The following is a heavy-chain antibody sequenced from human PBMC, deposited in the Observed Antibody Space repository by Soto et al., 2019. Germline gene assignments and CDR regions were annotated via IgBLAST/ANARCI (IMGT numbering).Heavy chain of an antibody. CDR3: GRAHQWPTENFFAS. CDR2: IYFSGST. J-gene: IGHJ4*02. CDR1: GGSISSSSHY. D-gene: IGHD6-19*01. V-gene: IGHV4-39*01. Sequence: QLQLQESGPGLVKPSETLSLTCTVSGGSISSSSHYWGWIRQPPGKGLEWIGSIYFSGSTYYKPSFKSRLTTSGDTSRSRCSLRLRSGPAANTAGYYCGRAHQWPTENFFASWGQGPRVTASS.